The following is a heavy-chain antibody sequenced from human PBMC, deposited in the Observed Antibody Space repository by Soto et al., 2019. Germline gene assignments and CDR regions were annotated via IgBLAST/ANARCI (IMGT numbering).Heavy chain of an antibody. CDR1: GASISRTGFH. CDR3: SRRGSGHTFDY. D-gene: IGHD3-10*01. Sequence: QVHLQESGPGLVRPSETLSLTCAVSGASISRTGFHWGWIRQPPGEGLEWIGSVYKRVNTYYNSSLKRRFTISVDTSKNQFSLELKAVTAADTAVYYCSRRGSGHTFDYWGQGTLVTVSS. J-gene: IGHJ4*02. V-gene: IGHV4-39*01. CDR2: VYKRVNT.